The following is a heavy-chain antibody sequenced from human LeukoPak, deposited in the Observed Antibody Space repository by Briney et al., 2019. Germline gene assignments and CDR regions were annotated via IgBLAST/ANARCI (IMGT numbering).Heavy chain of an antibody. J-gene: IGHJ6*02. CDR1: GFAFSSYN. Sequence: GGSLRLSCAASGFAFSSYNMNWVRQAPGKGLEWISYIGSSGSPTHYADSVGGRFTISRDNAKDSLYLQMNSLRDEDTAVYFCARRPYSDTSGRLSDVWGQGTTVTVSS. CDR3: ARRPYSDTSGRLSDV. V-gene: IGHV3-48*02. D-gene: IGHD3-22*01. CDR2: IGSSGSPT.